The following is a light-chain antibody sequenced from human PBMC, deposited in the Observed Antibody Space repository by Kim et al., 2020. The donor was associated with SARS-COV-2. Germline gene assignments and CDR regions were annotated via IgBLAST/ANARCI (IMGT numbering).Light chain of an antibody. CDR1: DSNIGTNP. V-gene: IGLV1-44*01. CDR3: AAWDDRLDGVL. J-gene: IGLJ2*01. Sequence: GQRVSCPCPGSDSNIGTNPVTWYQLVPGTAPKLVIYFDNHRPSGVPDRFSGSKSDTSASLAISGLQSEDEAEYYCAAWDDRLDGVLFGGGTQLTVL. CDR2: FDN.